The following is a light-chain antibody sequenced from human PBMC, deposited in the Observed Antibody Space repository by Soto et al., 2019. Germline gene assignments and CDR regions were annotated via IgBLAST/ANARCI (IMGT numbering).Light chain of an antibody. Sequence: IQMTQSPSTLSASIGDRVTITCRASQSLNNWLAWFQQKPGKAPKLLIAMASYLESGVPSRFSGSGSGTEFTLTITSLQPDDFATYYCQQYNTFPRTFGQGTKVELK. CDR2: MAS. J-gene: IGKJ1*01. V-gene: IGKV1-5*03. CDR3: QQYNTFPRT. CDR1: QSLNNW.